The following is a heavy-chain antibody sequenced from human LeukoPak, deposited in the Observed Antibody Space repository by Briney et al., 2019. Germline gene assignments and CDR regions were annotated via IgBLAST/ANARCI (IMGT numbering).Heavy chain of an antibody. CDR3: ATVGGMRIVVVPAAIDAFDI. J-gene: IGHJ3*02. D-gene: IGHD2-2*01. V-gene: IGHV4-30-4*01. CDR1: GASISSGDYL. CDR2: IYYSGST. Sequence: ESGPGLVKPSQTLSLTCTVSGASISSGDYLWSWIRQPPGMGLEWIGNIYYSGSTNYNASLKSRVTISVDTSKNQFSLKLSSVTAADTAVYYCATVGGMRIVVVPAAIDAFDIWGQGTMVTVSS.